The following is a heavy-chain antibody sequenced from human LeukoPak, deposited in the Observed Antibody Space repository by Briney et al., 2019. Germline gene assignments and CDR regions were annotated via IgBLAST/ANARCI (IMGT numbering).Heavy chain of an antibody. Sequence: SETLSLTCSVSGVSISDGRYYWTWLRQHPGKGLEWIGYKYYSGSAKYNPSLKSRLTISVDPSKNQFSLQLRSVTAADKAMYYCATPYCSGISCLDVFNMWGQGTMVTVSS. CDR2: KYYSGSA. J-gene: IGHJ3*02. D-gene: IGHD2-15*01. CDR1: GVSISDGRYY. CDR3: ATPYCSGISCLDVFNM. V-gene: IGHV4-31*03.